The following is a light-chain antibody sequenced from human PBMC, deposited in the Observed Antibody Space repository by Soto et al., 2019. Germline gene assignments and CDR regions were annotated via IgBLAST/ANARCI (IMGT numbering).Light chain of an antibody. J-gene: IGKJ1*01. CDR3: QQYNVRPPAT. Sequence: EVGMTQSPATLSVSPGETATLSCRSSQSVGNGLAWYQQRPGQSPRLLIYDASMRATGIPARFSGSGYGTEFTLTVSSLQSEDSAVYYCQQYNVRPPATFGQGTKVEIK. CDR2: DAS. CDR1: QSVGNG. V-gene: IGKV3-15*01.